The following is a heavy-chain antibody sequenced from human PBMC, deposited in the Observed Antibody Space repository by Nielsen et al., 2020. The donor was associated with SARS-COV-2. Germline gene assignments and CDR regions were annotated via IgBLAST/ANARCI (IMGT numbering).Heavy chain of an antibody. CDR1: GFTFTSYT. Sequence: GESLKISCAASGFTFTSYTLNWVRQAPGKGLEWVSSISGSSGYIYYADSVKGRFTVSRDNAKNSLYLQMNSLRAEDTALYYCANGGAGPEDYDYGMDVWGQGTTVTVSS. CDR3: ANGGAGPEDYDYGMDV. D-gene: IGHD4-23*01. CDR2: ISGSSGYI. V-gene: IGHV3-21*04. J-gene: IGHJ6*02.